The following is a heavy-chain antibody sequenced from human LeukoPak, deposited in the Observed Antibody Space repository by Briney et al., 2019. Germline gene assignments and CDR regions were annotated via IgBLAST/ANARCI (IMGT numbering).Heavy chain of an antibody. CDR1: GYTLTELS. CDR2: FDPEDGET. Sequence: ASVKVSCKVSGYTLTELSMHWVRQAPGKGLEWMGGFDPEDGETIYAQKFQGRVTMTEDTSTDTAYMELSSLRSEDTAVYYCATSPTYYYDSSGWTFDYWGQGTLVTVSS. V-gene: IGHV1-24*01. D-gene: IGHD3-22*01. CDR3: ATSPTYYYDSSGWTFDY. J-gene: IGHJ4*02.